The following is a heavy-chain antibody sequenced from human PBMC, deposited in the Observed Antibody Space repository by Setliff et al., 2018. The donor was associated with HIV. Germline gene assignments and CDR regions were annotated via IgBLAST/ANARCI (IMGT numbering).Heavy chain of an antibody. Sequence: SETLSLTCTVSGASIRTGSYYWGWIRQPPGKGLEWIGTIYYSGTTYYNPSVKSRVTISVDTSKNQFSLNLTSVTAADTAVYYCARLSIAGTTTDYWGQGTLVTVS. D-gene: IGHD6-6*01. CDR2: IYYSGTT. CDR3: ARLSIAGTTTDY. J-gene: IGHJ4*02. CDR1: GASIRTGSYY. V-gene: IGHV4-39*01.